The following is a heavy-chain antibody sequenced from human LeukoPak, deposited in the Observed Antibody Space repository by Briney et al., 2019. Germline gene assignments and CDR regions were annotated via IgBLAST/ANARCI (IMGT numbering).Heavy chain of an antibody. J-gene: IGHJ4*02. D-gene: IGHD4-11*01. Sequence: GASVKVSCKASGGTFSSYAISWVRQAPGQGLEWMGRINPNSGGTNYAQKFQGRVTMTRDTSISTAYMELSRLRSDDTAVYYCARGYYSRFDYWGQGTLVTVSS. V-gene: IGHV1-2*06. CDR3: ARGYYSRFDY. CDR1: GGTFSSYA. CDR2: INPNSGGT.